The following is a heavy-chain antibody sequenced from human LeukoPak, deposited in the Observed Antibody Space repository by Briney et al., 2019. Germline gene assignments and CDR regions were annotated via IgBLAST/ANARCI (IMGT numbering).Heavy chain of an antibody. J-gene: IGHJ4*02. Sequence: ASVKVSCKASGYTFTSYYMHWVRQAPGQGLEWMGIINPSGGSTSYAQKFQGRVTMTRDTSASTVYMELSSLRSEDTAVYYCARVAWELPGDYWGQGTLVTVSS. CDR2: INPSGGST. D-gene: IGHD1-26*01. CDR1: GYTFTSYY. CDR3: ARVAWELPGDY. V-gene: IGHV1-46*01.